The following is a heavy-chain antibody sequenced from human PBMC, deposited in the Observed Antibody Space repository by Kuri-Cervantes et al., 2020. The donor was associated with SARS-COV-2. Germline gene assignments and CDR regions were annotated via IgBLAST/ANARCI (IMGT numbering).Heavy chain of an antibody. J-gene: IGHJ6*02. CDR1: GFTFSSYS. CDR2: ISSSSSYI. CDR3: ARDRLELLGMDA. Sequence: GESLKISCAASGFTFSSYSMNWVRQAPGKGLEWVSSISSSSSYIYYADSVKSRFTISRDNAKNSLYLQMNSLRDEDTAVYYCARDRLELLGMDAWGQGTTVTVSS. V-gene: IGHV3-21*01. D-gene: IGHD1-7*01.